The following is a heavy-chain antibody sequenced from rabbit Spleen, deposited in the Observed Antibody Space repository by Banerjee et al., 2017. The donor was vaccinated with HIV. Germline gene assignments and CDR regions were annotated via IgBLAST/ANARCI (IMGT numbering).Heavy chain of an antibody. D-gene: IGHD1-1*01. Sequence: QEQLVESGGGLVQPEGSLTLTCTASGFSFSSNHYMCWVCQAPGKGLEWIACIAGSNSGFTYSATWAKGRFTCSKTSSTTVTLQMTSLTVADTATYFCARDTSSSFSSYGMDLWGPGTLVTVS. V-gene: IGHV1S45*01. CDR2: IAGSNSGFT. J-gene: IGHJ6*01. CDR3: ARDTSSSFSSYGMDL. CDR1: GFSFSSNHY.